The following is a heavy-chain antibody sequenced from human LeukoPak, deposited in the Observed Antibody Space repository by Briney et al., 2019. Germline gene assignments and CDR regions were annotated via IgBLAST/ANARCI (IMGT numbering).Heavy chain of an antibody. J-gene: IGHJ4*02. D-gene: IGHD1-1*01. CDR3: AKDWTRTGTNFFDY. CDR1: GFTFSSYA. V-gene: IGHV3-23*01. Sequence: PGGSLRLSCAASGFTFSSYAMSWVRQAPGKGLEWVSAISGSGGATYYADSVKGRFTISRDNSKNTLCLQMNSLRAEDTALYYCAKDWTRTGTNFFDYWGQGTLVTVSS. CDR2: ISGSGGAT.